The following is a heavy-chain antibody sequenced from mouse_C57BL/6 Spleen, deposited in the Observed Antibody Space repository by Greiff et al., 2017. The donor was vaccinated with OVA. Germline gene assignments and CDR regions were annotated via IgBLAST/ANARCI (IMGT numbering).Heavy chain of an antibody. D-gene: IGHD2-1*01. CDR1: GYAFTNYL. CDR3: ARQHYGNYAWFAY. V-gene: IGHV1-54*01. CDR2: INPGSGGT. J-gene: IGHJ3*01. Sequence: QVQLKQSGAELVRPGTSVKVSCKASGYAFTNYLIEWVKQRPGQGLEWIGVINPGSGGTNYNEKFKGKATLTADKSSSTAYMQLSSLTSEDSAVYFCARQHYGNYAWFAYWGQGTLVTVSA.